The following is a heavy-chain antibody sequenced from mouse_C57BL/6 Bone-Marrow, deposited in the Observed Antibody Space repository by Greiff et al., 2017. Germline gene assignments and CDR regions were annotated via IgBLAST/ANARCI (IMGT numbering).Heavy chain of an antibody. D-gene: IGHD1-1*01. CDR2: IRNKANGYTT. CDR1: GFTFTDYY. J-gene: IGHJ2*01. Sequence: EVQLVESGGGLVQPGGSLSLSCAASGFTFTDYYMSWVRQPPGKALEWLGFIRNKANGYTTEYSASVKGRFTISRDNSQSILYLQLNALRAEDSATYYCARGGSSCFDYWGQGTTLTVSS. CDR3: ARGGSSCFDY. V-gene: IGHV7-3*01.